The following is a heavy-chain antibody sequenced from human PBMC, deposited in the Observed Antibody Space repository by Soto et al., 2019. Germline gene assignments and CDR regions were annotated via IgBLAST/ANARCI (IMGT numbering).Heavy chain of an antibody. J-gene: IGHJ5*02. CDR3: VREGTKTLRDWYDA. D-gene: IGHD1-1*01. Sequence: PSETLSLTCTVSGVSISSSSYYWGWIRQPPGKGLEWVGSIYYSGSTYYSPSLKSRVTLSADTSRNQFSLKLRSVTAKDTRVYYCVREGTKTLRDWYDAWGKGISVTVSS. CDR2: IYYSGST. V-gene: IGHV4-39*01. CDR1: GVSISSSSYY.